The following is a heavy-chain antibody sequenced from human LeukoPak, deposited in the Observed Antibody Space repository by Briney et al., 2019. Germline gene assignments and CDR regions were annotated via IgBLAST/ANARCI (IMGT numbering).Heavy chain of an antibody. CDR2: IRSSTTYV. CDR3: ARDSLTMIVGRQKRGLDY. D-gene: IGHD3-22*01. CDR1: RFTFSSYA. Sequence: GGSLRLSCAASRFTFSSYAMSWVRQAPGKGLEWVSSIRSSTTYVYYADSVKGRFTISRDNAKNSLYLQMNSLRAEDTAVYYCARDSLTMIVGRQKRGLDYWGQGTLVTVSS. V-gene: IGHV3-21*01. J-gene: IGHJ4*02.